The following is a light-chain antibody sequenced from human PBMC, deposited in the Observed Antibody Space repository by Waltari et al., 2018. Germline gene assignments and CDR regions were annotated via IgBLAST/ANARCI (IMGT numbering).Light chain of an antibody. CDR2: DVS. J-gene: IGLJ1*01. Sequence: SALTQLASVPGAPEQSITISCPGTNSDIDGYNYLSWYQQHPAKAPKLMIYDVSMRPSGVSMRFSGSKSGNTASLTISGLQPDDKADYYCSSYTSRATYVFGTGTKVTVL. V-gene: IGLV2-14*03. CDR1: NSDIDGYNY. CDR3: SSYTSRATYV.